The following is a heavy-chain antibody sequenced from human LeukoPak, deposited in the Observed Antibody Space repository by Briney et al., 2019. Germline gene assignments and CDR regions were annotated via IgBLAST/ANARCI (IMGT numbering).Heavy chain of an antibody. CDR3: ATWGYCSGGSCYRIDY. Sequence: GASVKVSCKVSGYTLTELSMHWVRQAPGKGLEWMGGFDPEDGETIYAQKFQGRVTMTEDTSTDTAYMELSSLRSVDTAVYYCATWGYCSGGSCYRIDYWGQGTLVTVSS. D-gene: IGHD2-15*01. V-gene: IGHV1-24*01. CDR2: FDPEDGET. J-gene: IGHJ4*02. CDR1: GYTLTELS.